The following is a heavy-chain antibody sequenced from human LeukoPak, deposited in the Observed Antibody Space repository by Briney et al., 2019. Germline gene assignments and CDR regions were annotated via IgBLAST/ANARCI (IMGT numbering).Heavy chain of an antibody. CDR1: GYTFANYG. CDR2: ISAYNGNT. D-gene: IGHD1-14*01. CDR3: ARWDRTASYYFDY. J-gene: IGHJ4*02. V-gene: IGHV1-18*01. Sequence: GASVNVSCKASGYTFANYGVNWVRQAPGQGLEWMGWISAYNGNTNYARKLQGRVTMTTDTSTSTAYMELRSLTSDDAAVYYCARWDRTASYYFDYWGQGTLLTVSS.